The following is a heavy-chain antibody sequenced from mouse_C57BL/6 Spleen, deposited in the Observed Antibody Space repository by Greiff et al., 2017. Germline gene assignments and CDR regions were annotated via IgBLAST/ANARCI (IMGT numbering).Heavy chain of an antibody. CDR3: TKGLLFAY. J-gene: IGHJ3*01. Sequence: VQLQQSGAELVRPGASVKLSCTASGFNIKDDYMHWVKQRPEQGLEWIGWIDPENGDTEYASKFQGKATITADTSANTAYLQLSSLTSEDTAVYYCTKGLLFAYWGQGTLVTVSA. CDR1: GFNIKDDY. D-gene: IGHD3-3*01. CDR2: IDPENGDT. V-gene: IGHV14-4*01.